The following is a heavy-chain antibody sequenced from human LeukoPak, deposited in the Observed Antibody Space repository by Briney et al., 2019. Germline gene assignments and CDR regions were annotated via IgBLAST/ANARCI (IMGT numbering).Heavy chain of an antibody. CDR2: INHSGST. D-gene: IGHD3-10*01. CDR1: GGSISSGGYY. CDR3: ARRRRGKLLWFGELSFFDY. V-gene: IGHV4-39*07. J-gene: IGHJ4*02. Sequence: SETLSLTCTVSGGSISSGGYYWSWIRQPPGKGLEWIGEINHSGSTNYNPSLKSRVTISVDTSKNQFSLKLSSVTAAHTAVYYCARRRRGKLLWFGELSFFDYWGQGTLVTVSS.